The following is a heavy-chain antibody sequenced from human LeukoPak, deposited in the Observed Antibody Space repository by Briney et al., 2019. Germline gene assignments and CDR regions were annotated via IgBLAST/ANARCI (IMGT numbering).Heavy chain of an antibody. Sequence: SETLSLTCTVSGGSISSGGYYWSSIRQHPGKCLEWIGYIYYSGSTYYNPSLKSRVTISVDTSKNQFSLKLSSVTAADTAIYYCARSDSSGYSFGYWGQGTLVTVSS. D-gene: IGHD3-22*01. CDR2: IYYSGST. CDR1: GGSISSGGYY. V-gene: IGHV4-31*03. J-gene: IGHJ4*02. CDR3: ARSDSSGYSFGY.